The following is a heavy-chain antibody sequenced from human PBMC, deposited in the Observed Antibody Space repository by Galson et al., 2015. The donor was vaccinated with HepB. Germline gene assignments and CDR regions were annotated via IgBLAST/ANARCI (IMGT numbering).Heavy chain of an antibody. CDR1: GFTFSSYA. CDR2: ISYDGSNK. Sequence: SLRLSCAASGFTFSSYAMHWVRQAPGKGLEWVAVISYDGSNKYYADSVKGRFTISRDNSKNTLYLQMNSLRAEDTAVYYCARDGREPTLHYYYMDVWGKGTTVTVSS. CDR3: ARDGREPTLHYYYMDV. V-gene: IGHV3-30-3*01. J-gene: IGHJ6*03. D-gene: IGHD1-26*01.